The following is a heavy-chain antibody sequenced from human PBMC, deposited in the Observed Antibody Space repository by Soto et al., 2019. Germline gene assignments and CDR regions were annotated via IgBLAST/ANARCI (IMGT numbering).Heavy chain of an antibody. Sequence: GGSLRRSCAASGFTFSSYGMHWVRQAPGKGLEWVAVISYAGSNKYYAVSVKGRFTISRDNSTTTLYLQMNSLRAEDTAVYYCAKDQVRVVVAAAFDYWGQGTLVTVSS. V-gene: IGHV3-30*18. CDR1: GFTFSSYG. CDR3: AKDQVRVVVAAAFDY. J-gene: IGHJ4*02. D-gene: IGHD2-15*01. CDR2: ISYAGSNK.